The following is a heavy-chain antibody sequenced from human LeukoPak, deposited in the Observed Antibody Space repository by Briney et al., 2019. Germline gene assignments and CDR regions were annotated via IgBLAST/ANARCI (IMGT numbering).Heavy chain of an antibody. V-gene: IGHV1-3*01. D-gene: IGHD6-13*01. CDR2: INAGNGNT. J-gene: IGHJ4*02. CDR1: GYTFTSYA. CDR3: ARSSSSWYFDY. Sequence: GASVKVSCKASGYTFTSYAMHWVRQAPAQRLEWMGWINAGNGNTKYSQKFQGRVTITRDTSASTAYMELSSLRSEDTAVYYCARSSSSWYFDYWGQGTLVTVSS.